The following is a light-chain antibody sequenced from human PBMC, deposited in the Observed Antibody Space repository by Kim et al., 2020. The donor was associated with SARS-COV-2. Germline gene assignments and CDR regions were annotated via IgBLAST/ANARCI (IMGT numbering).Light chain of an antibody. V-gene: IGLV2-23*02. Sequence: GQSITIACTVTSSDVGSYNLVSWYQQHPDKAPKLMIYEVTKRPSGVSNRFSGSKSGNTASLTISGLQAEDEADYYCCSHVGSLTWAFGGGTQLTVL. CDR1: SSDVGSYNL. CDR2: EVT. CDR3: CSHVGSLTWA. J-gene: IGLJ3*02.